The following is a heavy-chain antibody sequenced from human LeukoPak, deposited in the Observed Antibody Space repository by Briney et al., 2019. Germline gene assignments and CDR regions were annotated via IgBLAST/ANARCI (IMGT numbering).Heavy chain of an antibody. V-gene: IGHV4-30-4*07. J-gene: IGHJ5*02. D-gene: IGHD6-13*01. Sequence: SETLSLTCAVSGDSISSGGYSWSWIRQTPGKGLEWIAYIHDSGSTYNNPSLKPRLSISIDTSKNQFSLKLNSVSAADPAVYYCARVAAAAGNNWFDPWGQGTLVTVSS. CDR1: GDSISSGGYS. CDR3: ARVAAAAGNNWFDP. CDR2: IHDSGST.